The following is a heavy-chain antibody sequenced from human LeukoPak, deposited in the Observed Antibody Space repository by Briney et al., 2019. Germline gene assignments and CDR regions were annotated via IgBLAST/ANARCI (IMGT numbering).Heavy chain of an antibody. D-gene: IGHD6-13*01. CDR1: GYTFTSYG. V-gene: IGHV1-18*01. CDR2: ISAYNGNT. CDR3: ARDFYSSGWYGGDYYYGMDV. Sequence: ASVKVSCKASGYTFTSYGISWVRQAPGQGLEWMGWISAYNGNTNYAQKLQGRVTMTTDTSTSTAYMELRSLRSDDTAVYYCARDFYSSGWYGGDYYYGMDVWGQGTTVTVSS. J-gene: IGHJ6*02.